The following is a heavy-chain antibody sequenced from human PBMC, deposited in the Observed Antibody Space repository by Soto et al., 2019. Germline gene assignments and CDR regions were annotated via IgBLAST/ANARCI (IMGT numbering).Heavy chain of an antibody. CDR3: ARDLARRRQLAPDV. CDR1: GGSISSYY. CDR2: IYYSGST. Sequence: SETLSLTCTVSGGSISSYYWSWIRQPPGKGLEWIGYIYYSGSTNYNPSLKSRVTISVDTSKNQFSLKLSSVTAADTAVYYCARDLARRRQLAPDVWGKGTTVTVSS. V-gene: IGHV4-59*01. J-gene: IGHJ6*04. D-gene: IGHD6-13*01.